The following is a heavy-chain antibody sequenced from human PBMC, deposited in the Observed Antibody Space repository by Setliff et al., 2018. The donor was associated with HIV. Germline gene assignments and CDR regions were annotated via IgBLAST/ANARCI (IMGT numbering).Heavy chain of an antibody. J-gene: IGHJ3*02. V-gene: IGHV1-8*02. D-gene: IGHD3-3*01. CDR3: ARDRVRITIFGANDASDI. Sequence: ASVKVSCKASGYTFTSYDINWVRQATGQGLEWMGWMNPNSGNTGYAQKFQGRVAMTRDTSTSTVYMELSSLRSEDTAVYYCARDRVRITIFGANDASDIWGQGTMVT. CDR1: GYTFTSYD. CDR2: MNPNSGNT.